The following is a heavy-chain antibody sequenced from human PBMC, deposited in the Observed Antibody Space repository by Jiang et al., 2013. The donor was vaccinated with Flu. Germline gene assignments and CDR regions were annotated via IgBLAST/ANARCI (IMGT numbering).Heavy chain of an antibody. CDR3: ARVRRRELIYYFDY. D-gene: IGHD3-10*01. Sequence: AVSGYSISSGYYWGWIRQPPGRGVEWIGNIYHSGNTYYNPYPPTSRVTISVDTSKNQLSLKLSSVTAADSAVYYCARVRRRELIYYFDYWGQGTLVTVSS. J-gene: IGHJ4*02. V-gene: IGHV4-38-2*01. CDR2: IYHSGNT. CDR1: GYSISSGYY.